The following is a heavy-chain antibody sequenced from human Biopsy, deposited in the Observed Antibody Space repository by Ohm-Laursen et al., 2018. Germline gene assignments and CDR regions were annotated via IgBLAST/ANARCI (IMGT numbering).Heavy chain of an antibody. V-gene: IGHV4-34*01. CDR3: ARDRGYYSDRTVPGYFDL. D-gene: IGHD3-22*01. J-gene: IGHJ2*01. CDR1: NVSFSSFY. Sequence: SETLSLTCAVYNVSFSSFYWSWIRQPPGKGLEWIGEISHTGSTDYNPSLKSRVTISLDTSKNQFSLKLSSVTPADTAIYYCARDRGYYSDRTVPGYFDLWGRGTLVTVSS. CDR2: ISHTGST.